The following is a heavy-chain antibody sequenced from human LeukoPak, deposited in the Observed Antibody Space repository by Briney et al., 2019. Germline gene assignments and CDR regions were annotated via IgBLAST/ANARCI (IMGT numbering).Heavy chain of an antibody. Sequence: ETLSLTCTVSGGSISSGDYYWSWIRQPPGKGLEWVANINGAGSEKYYVDSVKGRFTISRDNAKNSLFLQMNSLRDEDTAIYYCASPYDSSGYYDRWGQGTLVTVSS. CDR2: INGAGSEK. CDR1: GGSISSGDYY. J-gene: IGHJ4*02. V-gene: IGHV3-7*03. D-gene: IGHD3-22*01. CDR3: ASPYDSSGYYDR.